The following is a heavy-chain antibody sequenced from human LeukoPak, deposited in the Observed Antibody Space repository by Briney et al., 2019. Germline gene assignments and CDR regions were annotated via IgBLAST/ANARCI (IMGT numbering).Heavy chain of an antibody. V-gene: IGHV1-8*01. CDR1: GYTFTSYD. Sequence: ASVKVSCXASGYTFTSYDINWVRQATGQGLEWMGWMNPNSGNTGYAQKFQGRVTMTRNTSISTAYMELSSLRSEDTAVYYCARLNGGSCYFCTGDWFDPRGQGTLVTVSS. J-gene: IGHJ5*02. CDR2: MNPNSGNT. CDR3: ARLNGGSCYFCTGDWFDP. D-gene: IGHD2-15*01.